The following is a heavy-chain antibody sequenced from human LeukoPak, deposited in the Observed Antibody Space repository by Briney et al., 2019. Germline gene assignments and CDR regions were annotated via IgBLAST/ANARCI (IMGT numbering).Heavy chain of an antibody. J-gene: IGHJ4*02. V-gene: IGHV4-30-4*01. CDR3: ARVPRALRYFDWSPGPFDY. CDR2: IYYSGST. CDR1: GGSISSGDYY. Sequence: ASETLSLTCTVSGGSISSGDYYWSWIRQPPGKGLEWIGYIYYSGSTYYNPSLKSRVTISVDTSKNQFSLKLSSVTAADTAVYYCARVPRALRYFDWSPGPFDYWGQGTLVTVSS. D-gene: IGHD3-9*01.